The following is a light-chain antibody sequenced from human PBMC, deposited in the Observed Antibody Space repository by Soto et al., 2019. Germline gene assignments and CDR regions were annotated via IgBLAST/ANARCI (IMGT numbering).Light chain of an antibody. Sequence: QSALTQPASVSGAPRQSISIPCTGSNSDAGTYSLVSWYQHVPGTAPKLLIYSYNQRPSGIPDRFSGSKSGTSASLAISGLRSEDEADYYCAAWDDSLNGLYVFGTGTKLTVL. CDR1: NSDAGTYSL. V-gene: IGLV1-47*02. CDR2: SYN. J-gene: IGLJ1*01. CDR3: AAWDDSLNGLYV.